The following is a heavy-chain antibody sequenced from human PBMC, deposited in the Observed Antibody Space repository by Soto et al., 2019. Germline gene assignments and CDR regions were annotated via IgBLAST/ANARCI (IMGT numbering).Heavy chain of an antibody. CDR2: MTGDGRTT. CDR3: STAELDY. CDR1: GFTFGDYW. J-gene: IGHJ4*02. V-gene: IGHV3-74*03. Sequence: PGGSLRLSCAASGFTFGDYWMQWVRQPPGKGPEWVSRMTGDGRTTQYADSVKGRFTASRDNAKSTLYLQMNSLRAEDTAVYYCSTAELDYWGPGTRVTVTS. D-gene: IGHD1-7*01.